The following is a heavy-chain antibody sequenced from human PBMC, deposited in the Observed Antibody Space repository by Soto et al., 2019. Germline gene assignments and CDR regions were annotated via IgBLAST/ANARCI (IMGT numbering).Heavy chain of an antibody. CDR1: GGSISSYY. D-gene: IGHD4-17*01. CDR2: IYYSGST. CDR3: ARGEVNTGVF. Sequence: SETLSRTCTVAGGSISSYYWSWIRQPPGKGLEWIGYIYYSGSTNYNPSLKSRVTISVDTSKNQFSLKLSSVTAADTAVYYCARGEVNTGVFWGQGTQVTVSS. V-gene: IGHV4-59*12. J-gene: IGHJ4*02.